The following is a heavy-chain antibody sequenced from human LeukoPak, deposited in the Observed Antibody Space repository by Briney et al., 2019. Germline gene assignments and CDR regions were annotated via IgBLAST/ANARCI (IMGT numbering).Heavy chain of an antibody. V-gene: IGHV4-4*07. Sequence: ASETLSLTCTASGVSISNYYWSWLRQPAGKGLEWVGHVYTIGSTNYTPSLKSRFTMSVYTSKHQFSLRLSSVTAADTAVYYCARDSGKGDSAHMDVWGKGTTVTVSS. CDR1: GVSISNYY. J-gene: IGHJ6*03. D-gene: IGHD1-14*01. CDR3: ARDSGKGDSAHMDV. CDR2: VYTIGST.